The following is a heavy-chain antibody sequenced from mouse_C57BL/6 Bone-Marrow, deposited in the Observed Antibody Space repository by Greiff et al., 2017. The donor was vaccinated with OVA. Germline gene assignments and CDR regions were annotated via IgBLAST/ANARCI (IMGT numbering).Heavy chain of an antibody. Sequence: EVKLEESGGGLVQPGGSLSLSCAASGFTFTDYYMSWVRQPPGKALEWLGFIRNKANGYTTEYSASVKGRFTISRDNSQSILYLQMNALRAEDSATYYCARPNWDERYFDVWGTGTTVTVSS. CDR3: ARPNWDERYFDV. CDR1: GFTFTDYY. J-gene: IGHJ1*03. CDR2: IRNKANGYTT. D-gene: IGHD4-1*01. V-gene: IGHV7-3*01.